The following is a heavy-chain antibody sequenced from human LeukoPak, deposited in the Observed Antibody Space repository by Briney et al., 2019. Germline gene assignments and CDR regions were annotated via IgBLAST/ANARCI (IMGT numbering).Heavy chain of an antibody. CDR3: ARYDFWSGYWFDP. CDR2: INHSGST. D-gene: IGHD3/OR15-3a*01. CDR1: GGSFSGYY. V-gene: IGHV4-34*01. Sequence: SETLSLTCAVYGGSFSGYYWSWIRQPPGKGLEWIGEINHSGSTNYSPSLKSRVTISVDTSKNQFSLKLSSVTAADTAVYYCARYDFWSGYWFDPWGQGTLVTVSS. J-gene: IGHJ5*02.